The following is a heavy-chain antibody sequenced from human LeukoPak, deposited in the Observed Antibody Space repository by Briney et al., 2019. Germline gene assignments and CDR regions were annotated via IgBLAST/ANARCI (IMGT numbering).Heavy chain of an antibody. CDR3: KGYCSSSSCYSDMDV. J-gene: IGHJ6*02. Sequence: GGSLRLYCAASGFTFDDYEMSGVRQAPGKGLEVVAGINWNGSRKGYADSVKGRFTISRDNAKNSLYLQMNSLRAEDTALYYCKGYCSSSSCYSDMDVWGQGTTVTVSS. V-gene: IGHV3-20*04. CDR2: INWNGSRK. D-gene: IGHD2-2*02. CDR1: GFTFDDYE.